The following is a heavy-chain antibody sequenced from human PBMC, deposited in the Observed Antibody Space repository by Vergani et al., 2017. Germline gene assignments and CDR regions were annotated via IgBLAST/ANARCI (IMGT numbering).Heavy chain of an antibody. D-gene: IGHD2-15*01. J-gene: IGHJ4*02. CDR2: ISAYNGNT. V-gene: IGHV1-18*01. CDR3: ATGDQLVAATRFDY. Sequence: QVQLVQSGAEVKKPGASVKVSCKASGYTFSTYGISWVRQAPGQGLEWMGWISAYNGNTNYPEKFQGRLTMTTDTSTRTAYMELRSLRSDDTAAYYCATGDQLVAATRFDYWGQGTLVTVSS. CDR1: GYTFSTYG.